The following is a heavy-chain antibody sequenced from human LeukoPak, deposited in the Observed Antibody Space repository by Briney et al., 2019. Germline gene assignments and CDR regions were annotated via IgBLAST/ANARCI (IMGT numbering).Heavy chain of an antibody. CDR1: GVSISANY. CDR3: ARVKYRSSWYEGDWFDP. D-gene: IGHD6-13*01. Sequence: PSETLSLTCSVSGVSISANYWSWIRQAPGKGLEWIGYVYDSGSTNYNPSLMGRVTISVDTSKNQFSLKLSSVTAADTAVYYCARVKYRSSWYEGDWFDPWGQGTLVTVSS. J-gene: IGHJ5*02. CDR2: VYDSGST. V-gene: IGHV4-59*12.